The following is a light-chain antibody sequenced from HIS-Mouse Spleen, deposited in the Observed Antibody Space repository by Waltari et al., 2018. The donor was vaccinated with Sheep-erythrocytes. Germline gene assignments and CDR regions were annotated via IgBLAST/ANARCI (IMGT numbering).Light chain of an antibody. Sequence: QSVLTQPPSVSAAPGQKVPIPCSASSPNIGNNYLHWYQQLPGTAPKLLIYDNNKRPSGIPDRFSGSKSGTSATLGITGLQTGDEADYYCGTWDSSLSAGVFGGGTKLTVL. J-gene: IGLJ3*02. CDR2: DNN. V-gene: IGLV1-51*01. CDR1: SPNIGNNY. CDR3: GTWDSSLSAGV.